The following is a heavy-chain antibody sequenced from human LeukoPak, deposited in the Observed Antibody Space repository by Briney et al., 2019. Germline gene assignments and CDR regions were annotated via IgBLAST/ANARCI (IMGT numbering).Heavy chain of an antibody. J-gene: IGHJ4*02. CDR2: ISYDGSNK. CDR3: ARGTIAVAPYYFDY. D-gene: IGHD6-19*01. Sequence: GGSLRLSCAASGFTFSSYATHWVRQAPGKGLEWVAVISYDGSNKYYADSVKGRFTISRDNSKNTLYLQMNSLRAEDTAVYYCARGTIAVAPYYFDYWGQGTLVTVSS. V-gene: IGHV3-30*01. CDR1: GFTFSSYA.